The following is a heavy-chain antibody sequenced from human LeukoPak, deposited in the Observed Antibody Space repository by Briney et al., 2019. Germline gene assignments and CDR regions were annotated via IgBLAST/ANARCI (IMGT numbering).Heavy chain of an antibody. V-gene: IGHV3-21*01. Sequence: GGSLRLSCAASGFSFSSYWMHWVRQAPGKGLEWVSAISGSGGSTYYADSVKGRFTISRDNAKNSLHLQMNSLRAEDTAVYYCAGNYGPYYFDYWGQGTLVTVSS. CDR3: AGNYGPYYFDY. CDR2: ISGSGGST. J-gene: IGHJ4*02. D-gene: IGHD3-10*01. CDR1: GFSFSSYW.